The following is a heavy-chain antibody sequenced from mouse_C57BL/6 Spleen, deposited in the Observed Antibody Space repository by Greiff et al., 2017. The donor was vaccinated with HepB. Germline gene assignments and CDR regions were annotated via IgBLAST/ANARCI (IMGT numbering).Heavy chain of an antibody. CDR2: INPNNGGT. D-gene: IGHD2-4*01. J-gene: IGHJ3*01. V-gene: IGHV1-26*01. CDR1: GYTFTDYY. Sequence: EVKLQESGPELVKPGASVKISCKASGYTFTDYYMNWVKQSHGKSLEWIGDINPNNGGTSYNQKFKGKATLTVDKSSSTAYMELRSLTSEDSAVYYCARRGLRRDWFAYWGQGTLVTVSA. CDR3: ARRGLRRDWFAY.